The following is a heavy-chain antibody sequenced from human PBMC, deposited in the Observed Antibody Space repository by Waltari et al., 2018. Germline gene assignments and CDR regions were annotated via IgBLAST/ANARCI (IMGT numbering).Heavy chain of an antibody. CDR2: INHSGST. J-gene: IGHJ4*02. Sequence: QVQLQQSRAGLLKPSDTLYRTFAVHGWSFSRYYWSWISQHPGKGLEWIGEINHSGSTNYNPSRKSRVTISVDTSKNQFSLKLSSVTAADTAVYYCARPRGTIRRGYFDYWGQGTLVTVSS. CDR3: ARPRGTIRRGYFDY. D-gene: IGHD1-26*01. V-gene: IGHV4-34*01. CDR1: GWSFSRYY.